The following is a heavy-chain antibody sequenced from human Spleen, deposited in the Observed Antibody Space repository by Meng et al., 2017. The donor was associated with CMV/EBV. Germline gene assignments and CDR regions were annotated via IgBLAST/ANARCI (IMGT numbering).Heavy chain of an antibody. D-gene: IGHD2-2*01. J-gene: IGHJ5*02. V-gene: IGHV3-48*04. CDR2: ISSSSSTI. CDR1: GFTFSSYS. CDR3: ARELGYCSSTSCHAQGFWFDP. Sequence: GESLKISCAASGFTFSSYSMNWVRQAPGKGLEWVSYISSSSSTIYYADSVKGRFTISRDNAKNSLYLQMNSLRAEDTAVYYCARELGYCSSTSCHAQGFWFDPWGQGTLFPRSS.